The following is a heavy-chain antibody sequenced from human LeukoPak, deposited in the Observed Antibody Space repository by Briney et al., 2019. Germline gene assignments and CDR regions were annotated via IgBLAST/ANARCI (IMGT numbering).Heavy chain of an antibody. Sequence: PGGSLRLSCAASGFTVSSNYMSWVRQAPGKGLEWVSVIYSGGSTYYADSVKGRFTISRDNAKNSLYLQMNSLRAEDTAVYYCARDGWVPYDYWGQGTLVTVSS. D-gene: IGHD1-1*01. V-gene: IGHV3-53*05. CDR2: IYSGGST. CDR1: GFTVSSNY. CDR3: ARDGWVPYDY. J-gene: IGHJ4*02.